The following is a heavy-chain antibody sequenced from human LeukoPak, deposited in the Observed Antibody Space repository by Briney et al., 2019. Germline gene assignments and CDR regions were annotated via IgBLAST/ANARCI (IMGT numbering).Heavy chain of an antibody. J-gene: IGHJ1*01. Sequence: GGSLRLSCAASGFTFSSYSMNWVRQAPGKGLEWVSSISSSSSYIYYADSVKGRFTISRDNDKNSLYLQMNSLRADDTAVYYCARVGEQWLVRRDFQHWGQGTLVTVSS. CDR2: ISSSSSYI. D-gene: IGHD6-19*01. CDR3: ARVGEQWLVRRDFQH. CDR1: GFTFSSYS. V-gene: IGHV3-21*04.